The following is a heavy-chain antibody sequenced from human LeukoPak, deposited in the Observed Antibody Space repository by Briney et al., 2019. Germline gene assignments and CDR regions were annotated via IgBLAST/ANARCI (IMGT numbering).Heavy chain of an antibody. D-gene: IGHD3-10*01. CDR1: GFTFSSYS. CDR3: ARAELWFGVGGDAFDI. Sequence: PGGSLRLSCAASGFTFSSYSMNWVRQAPGKGLEWVSSISSSSSYIYYADSVKGRFTISRDNAKNSLYLQMNSLRAEDTAVYYCARAELWFGVGGDAFDIWGQGTMVTVSS. J-gene: IGHJ3*02. CDR2: ISSSSSYI. V-gene: IGHV3-21*01.